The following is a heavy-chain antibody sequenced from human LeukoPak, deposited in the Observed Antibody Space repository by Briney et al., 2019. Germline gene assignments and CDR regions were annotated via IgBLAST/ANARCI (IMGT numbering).Heavy chain of an antibody. CDR2: IYYSGST. V-gene: IGHV4-59*08. D-gene: IGHD5-24*01. Sequence: SETLSLTCTVSGGSISSYYWSWIRQPPGKGLEWIGYIYYSGSTNYNPSLKSRVTISVDTSKNQFSLKLGSVTAADTAVYYCAVTPVGWLPLYYFDYWGQGTLVTVSS. CDR3: AVTPVGWLPLYYFDY. J-gene: IGHJ4*02. CDR1: GGSISSYY.